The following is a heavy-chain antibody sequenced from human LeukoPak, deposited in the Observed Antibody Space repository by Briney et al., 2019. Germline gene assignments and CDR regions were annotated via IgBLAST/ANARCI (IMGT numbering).Heavy chain of an antibody. CDR3: ARATVGATFAFDI. D-gene: IGHD1-26*01. CDR1: GFTFSSYG. CDR2: IWYDGSNK. V-gene: IGHV3-33*01. J-gene: IGHJ3*02. Sequence: GRSLRLSCAASGFTFSSYGMHWVRQAPGKGLEWVAVIWYDGSNKFYADSVKGRFTISRDNSKNTLYLQMNSLRAEDTAVYYCARATVGATFAFDIWGQGTMVTVSS.